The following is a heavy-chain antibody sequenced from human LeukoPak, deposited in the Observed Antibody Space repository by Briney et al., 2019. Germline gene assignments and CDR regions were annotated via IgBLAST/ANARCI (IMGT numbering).Heavy chain of an antibody. CDR2: ISGSGGST. D-gene: IGHD3-3*01. J-gene: IGHJ4*02. V-gene: IGHV3-23*01. CDR1: GFTLSSYA. CDR3: AKDLWESGLKAFDY. Sequence: GGSLRLSCAASGFTLSSYAMSWVRQAPGKGLEWVSAISGSGGSTYYAGSVKGWFTISRDNSKNTLYLQMNSLRAEDTAVYYCAKDLWESGLKAFDYWGQGTLVTVSS.